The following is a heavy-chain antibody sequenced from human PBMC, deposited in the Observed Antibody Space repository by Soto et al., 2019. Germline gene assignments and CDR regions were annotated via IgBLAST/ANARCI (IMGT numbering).Heavy chain of an antibody. CDR2: IFYSGST. V-gene: IGHV4-59*01. Sequence: SETLSLTCTVSGASIGSSYWSWIRQPPGKGLEWMGYIFYSGSTNYSPSLNSRVSITVDTSRNQLSLNLSSVTAADTAVYYCARVSPVTKIDYRGPGMLVTVSS. J-gene: IGHJ4*01. D-gene: IGHD4-17*01. CDR3: ARVSPVTKIDY. CDR1: GASIGSSY.